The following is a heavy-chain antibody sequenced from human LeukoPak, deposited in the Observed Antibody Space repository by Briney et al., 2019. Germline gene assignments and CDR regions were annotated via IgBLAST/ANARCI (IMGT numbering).Heavy chain of an antibody. V-gene: IGHV3-23*01. J-gene: IGHJ4*02. CDR2: ISASGGST. Sequence: PGGALRLPCAASGFTFSTYAMTWVRQAPGKGLEWVSGISASGGSTYYADSVKGRFTISRDNSKNTLYLQMNSLGAEDTAVYYCAAVRLGELSTIDSWGQGTLVTVSS. D-gene: IGHD3-16*02. CDR3: AAVRLGELSTIDS. CDR1: GFTFSTYA.